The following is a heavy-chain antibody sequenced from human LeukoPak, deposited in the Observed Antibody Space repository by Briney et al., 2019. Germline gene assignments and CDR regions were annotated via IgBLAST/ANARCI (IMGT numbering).Heavy chain of an antibody. CDR1: GGTFSSYA. D-gene: IGHD2-2*01. CDR2: IIPIFGTA. CDR3: ARVDCSSTSCYDYYYYGMDV. V-gene: IGHV1-69*13. J-gene: IGHJ6*04. Sequence: SVKVSCKASGGTFSSYAISWVRQAPGQGLEWMGGIIPIFGTANYAQKFQGRVTITADESTSTAYMELSSLRSEDTAVYYCARVDCSSTSCYDYYYYGMDVWGKGTPVTVSS.